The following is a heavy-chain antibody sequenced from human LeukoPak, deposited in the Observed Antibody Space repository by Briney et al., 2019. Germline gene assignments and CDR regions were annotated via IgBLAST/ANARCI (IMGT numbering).Heavy chain of an antibody. CDR1: GGSISNYY. CDR3: ARSSGYSYGPFDY. Sequence: SETLSLTCTVSGGSISNYYWSWIRQPPGKGLEWIGYLYYSGNTNYNPSLKSRVTISVDTSKNQFSLKLSPVTAADTAVYYCARSSGYSYGPFDYWGQGTLVTVSS. J-gene: IGHJ4*02. V-gene: IGHV4-59*01. D-gene: IGHD5-18*01. CDR2: LYYSGNT.